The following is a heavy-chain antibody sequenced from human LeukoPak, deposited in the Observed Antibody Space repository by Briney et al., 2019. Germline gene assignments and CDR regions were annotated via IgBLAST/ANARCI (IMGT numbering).Heavy chain of an antibody. J-gene: IGHJ4*02. CDR1: GYTFTGYY. CDR3: ARTLYYDSSGYSNHDY. D-gene: IGHD3-22*01. Sequence: ASVKVSCKASGYTFTGYYIHWVRQAPGQGLEWMGWINPNSGGTNYAQKFQGRVTMTRDTSISTAYMELSRLRSDDTAVYYCARTLYYDSSGYSNHDYWGQGTLVTVSS. CDR2: INPNSGGT. V-gene: IGHV1-2*02.